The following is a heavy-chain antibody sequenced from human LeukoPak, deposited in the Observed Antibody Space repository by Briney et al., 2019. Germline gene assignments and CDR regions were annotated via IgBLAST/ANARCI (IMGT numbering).Heavy chain of an antibody. V-gene: IGHV4-34*01. D-gene: IGHD6-13*01. J-gene: IGHJ4*02. Sequence: SETLSLTCAVYGGSFSGYYWSRIRQPPGKGLEWIGEINHSGSTNYNPSLKSRVTISVDTSKNQFSLKLSSVTAADTAVYYCARTSPRYSSSRYSRGFDYWGQGTLVTVSS. CDR1: GGSFSGYY. CDR3: ARTSPRYSSSRYSRGFDY. CDR2: INHSGST.